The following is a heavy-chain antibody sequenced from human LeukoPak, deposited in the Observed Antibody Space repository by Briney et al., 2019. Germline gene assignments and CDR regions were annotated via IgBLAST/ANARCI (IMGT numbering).Heavy chain of an antibody. J-gene: IGHJ4*02. CDR2: INPNNGGT. V-gene: IGHV1-2*02. Sequence: GASVKVSCKASGYTFTGYYMHWVRQTPGQGLEWMGWINPNNGGTNYAQKFQGRVTMTRDTSFSTAYMELNRLRSDDTAVYYCARDRSGHFDYWGQGTLVTVSS. CDR3: ARDRSGHFDY. D-gene: IGHD7-27*01. CDR1: GYTFTGYY.